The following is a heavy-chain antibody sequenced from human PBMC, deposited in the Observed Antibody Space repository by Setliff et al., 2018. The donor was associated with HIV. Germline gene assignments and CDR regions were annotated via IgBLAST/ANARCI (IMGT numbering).Heavy chain of an antibody. CDR3: AREGIGSFTLFEY. Sequence: ASVKVSCKTFGSTFTDFYVHWVRQVPGQGLEWMGRINPNTGGTNYAQNFQDRVTMTRDTSINTAYMELNILTSDDRAIYYCAREGIGSFTLFEYWGQGTLVTVSS. V-gene: IGHV1-2*06. J-gene: IGHJ4*02. CDR1: GSTFTDFY. CDR2: INPNTGGT. D-gene: IGHD1-26*01.